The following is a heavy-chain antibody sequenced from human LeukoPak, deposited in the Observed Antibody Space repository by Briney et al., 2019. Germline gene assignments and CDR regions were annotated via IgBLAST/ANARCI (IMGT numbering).Heavy chain of an antibody. CDR1: GGSISSGGYY. D-gene: IGHD1-26*01. CDR2: IYYSRST. Sequence: PSETLSLTCTVSGGSISSGGYYWSWIRQHPGKGLEWIGNIYYSRSTYYNPSLKSRVTISVDTSKNQFSLKLSSVTAAAPAVYYCARDRGSHYASDAFDIWGQGTMVTVSS. J-gene: IGHJ3*02. CDR3: ARDRGSHYASDAFDI. V-gene: IGHV4-31*03.